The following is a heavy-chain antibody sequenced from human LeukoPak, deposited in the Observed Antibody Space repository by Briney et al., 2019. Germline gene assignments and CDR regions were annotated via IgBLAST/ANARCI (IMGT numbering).Heavy chain of an antibody. CDR3: AKRDPFRRCWLDY. D-gene: IGHD4/OR15-4a*01. V-gene: IGHV3-33*06. CDR1: GFTFSSFG. CDR2: IWYDGSNK. J-gene: IGHJ4*02. Sequence: GGSLRLSCAASGFTFSSFGMHWVRQAPGKGLEWVAVIWYDGSNKYYADSVKGRFTISRDNSKNTLYLQMNSLRAEDTPVYYCAKRDPFRRCWLDYWGQGTLVTVSS.